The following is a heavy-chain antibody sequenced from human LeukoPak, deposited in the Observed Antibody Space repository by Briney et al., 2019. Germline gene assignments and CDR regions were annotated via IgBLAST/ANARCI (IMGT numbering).Heavy chain of an antibody. J-gene: IGHJ5*02. CDR2: IKPDESEK. D-gene: IGHD2-15*01. CDR3: ARDLGYCSGGSCYRRHNWFDP. Sequence: GGSLRLSCAASGFTFRTYWMTWVRQAPGKGLEWVANIKPDESEKYYVDSVKGRFTISRDNAKNSLYLQMNSLRAEDTAVYYCARDLGYCSGGSCYRRHNWFDPWGQGTLVTVSS. CDR1: GFTFRTYW. V-gene: IGHV3-7*01.